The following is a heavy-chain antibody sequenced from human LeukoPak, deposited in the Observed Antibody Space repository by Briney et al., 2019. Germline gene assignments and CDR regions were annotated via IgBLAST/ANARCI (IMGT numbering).Heavy chain of an antibody. V-gene: IGHV4-61*02. Sequence: SQTLSLTCTVSGGSISSGSYYWSWIRQPAGKGLEWIGRIYTSGSTNYNPSHKSRVTISVDTSKNQFSLKLSSVTAADTAVYYCASGIDYWGQGTLVTVSS. J-gene: IGHJ4*02. CDR2: IYTSGST. CDR1: GGSISSGSYY. D-gene: IGHD1-26*01. CDR3: ASGIDY.